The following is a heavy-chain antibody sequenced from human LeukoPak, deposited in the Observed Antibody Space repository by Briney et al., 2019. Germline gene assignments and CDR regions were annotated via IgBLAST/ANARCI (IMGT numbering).Heavy chain of an antibody. D-gene: IGHD4-17*01. CDR1: GFTFSSYA. CDR2: ISYDGTNK. V-gene: IGHV3-30*04. Sequence: PGRSLTLSCAASGFTFSSYATHWVRQAPGKGLEWVAFISYDGTNKTYAASGKGRFTISRENTKHTLYLQMNRLRGEHTSVTVCARALPRGAGDYENWGQGTLVTVSS. J-gene: IGHJ4*02. CDR3: ARALPRGAGDYEN.